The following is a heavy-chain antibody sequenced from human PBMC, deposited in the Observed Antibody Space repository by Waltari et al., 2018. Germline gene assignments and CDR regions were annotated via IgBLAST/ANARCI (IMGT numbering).Heavy chain of an antibody. CDR3: ARDRMYSSSSKYGMDV. CDR1: GGTFSSYA. Sequence: QVQLVQSGAEVKKPGSSVKVSCKASGGTFSSYAISWVRQAPGQGLEWMGGIIPIFGTANYAQKFQGRVTITTDESTSTAYMELSSLRSEDTAVYYCARDRMYSSSSKYGMDVWGQGTTVTVSS. D-gene: IGHD6-6*01. V-gene: IGHV1-69*05. J-gene: IGHJ6*02. CDR2: IIPIFGTA.